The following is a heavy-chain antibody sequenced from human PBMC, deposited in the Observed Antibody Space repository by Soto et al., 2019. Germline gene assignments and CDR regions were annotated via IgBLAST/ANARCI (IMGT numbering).Heavy chain of an antibody. CDR2: ISSSSSYI. CDR3: ARDSSGSYYYYYYYGMNV. CDR1: GFTFSSYS. D-gene: IGHD1-26*01. J-gene: IGHJ6*02. Sequence: LSLTCAASGFTFSSYSMNWVRQAPGKGLEWVSSISSSSSYIYYADSVKGRFTISRDNAKNSLYLQMNSLRAEDTAVYYCARDSSGSYYYYYYYGMNVWGQGTTVTVSS. V-gene: IGHV3-21*01.